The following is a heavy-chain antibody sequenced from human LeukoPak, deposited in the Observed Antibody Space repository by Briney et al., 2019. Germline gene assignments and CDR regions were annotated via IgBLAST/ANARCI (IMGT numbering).Heavy chain of an antibody. CDR1: GYTFTSYG. D-gene: IGHD3-22*01. V-gene: IGHV1-18*01. CDR2: ISAYNGNT. J-gene: IGHJ4*02. CDR3: ERDLYYYDSSGWIPFDY. Sequence: GASVKVSCKASGYTFTSYGISWVRQAPGQGLEWMGWISAYNGNTNYAQKLQGRVTMTTDTSTSTAYMELRSLRSDDTAVYYCERDLYYYDSSGWIPFDYWGQGTLVTVSS.